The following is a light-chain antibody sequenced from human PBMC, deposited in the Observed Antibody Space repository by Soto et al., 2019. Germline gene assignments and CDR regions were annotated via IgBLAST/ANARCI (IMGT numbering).Light chain of an antibody. CDR2: GAS. Sequence: EIVLTQSPGTLSLSPGERATLSCRAMQSVSSSYFAWSQPTPGQAPRLLIYGASSRATGIPDRFSGSGSGTDFTLTTSRLEPEDFAVYYCQQYGSSPTWTFGQGTKVDIK. V-gene: IGKV3-20*01. J-gene: IGKJ1*01. CDR1: QSVSSSY. CDR3: QQYGSSPTWT.